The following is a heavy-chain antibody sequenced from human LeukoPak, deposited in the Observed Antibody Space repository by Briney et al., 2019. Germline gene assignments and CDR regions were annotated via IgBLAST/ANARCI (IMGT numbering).Heavy chain of an antibody. Sequence: GGSLRLSCAASGFTFSSYAMSWVRQAPGKGLEWVAIISYDGNNKYYADSVKGRFTISRDNSKNTLYLQVNSLRAEDTAVYYCAIDSSIDSWGQGTLVTVSS. J-gene: IGHJ4*02. V-gene: IGHV3-30*03. CDR2: ISYDGNNK. CDR3: AIDSSIDS. CDR1: GFTFSSYA.